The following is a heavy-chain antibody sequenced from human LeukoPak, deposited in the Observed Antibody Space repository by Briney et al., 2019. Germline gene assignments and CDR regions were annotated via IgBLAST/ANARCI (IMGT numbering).Heavy chain of an antibody. V-gene: IGHV3-21*01. J-gene: IGHJ4*02. CDR2: ITSSGRYI. Sequence: KPGGSLRLSCAASGFSFTSYAMNWVRQAPGKGLEWVSSITSSGRYIFYGDSVKGRFTISRDNAENSLYLQMNSLRAEDTAVYYCAKASAAVSLIYYFDYWGQGTLVTVSS. CDR1: GFSFTSYA. D-gene: IGHD2-15*01. CDR3: AKASAAVSLIYYFDY.